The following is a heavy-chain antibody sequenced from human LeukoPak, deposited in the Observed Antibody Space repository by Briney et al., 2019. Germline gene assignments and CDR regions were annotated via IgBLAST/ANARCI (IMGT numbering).Heavy chain of an antibody. J-gene: IGHJ5*02. D-gene: IGHD4-17*01. CDR1: GYTFTGYY. CDR3: ARGLYGDQNWFDP. V-gene: IGHV1-2*06. Sequence: ASVKVSCKASGYTFTGYYIYWVRQAPGQGLECLGRINPNSGGTNYAQKFQGRVTMTRDTSISTAYMELSRLRSDDTAVYYCARGLYGDQNWFDPWGQGTLVTVSS. CDR2: INPNSGGT.